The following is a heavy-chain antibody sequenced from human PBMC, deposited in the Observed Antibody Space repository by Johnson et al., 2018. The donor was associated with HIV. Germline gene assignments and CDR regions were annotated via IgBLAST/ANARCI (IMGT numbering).Heavy chain of an antibody. CDR2: IKSKTDGGTT. V-gene: IGHV3-15*01. Sequence: VQLVESGGGLARPGGSLRLFCTASGFTFSNAWMSWVRQAPGKGLEWVGRIKSKTDGGTTDYAAPVKGRFTISRDDSKNTLYLQMNSLKTEDTAVYYCTTDLASDAFDIWGQGTMVTVSS. CDR1: GFTFSNAW. J-gene: IGHJ3*02. CDR3: TTDLASDAFDI.